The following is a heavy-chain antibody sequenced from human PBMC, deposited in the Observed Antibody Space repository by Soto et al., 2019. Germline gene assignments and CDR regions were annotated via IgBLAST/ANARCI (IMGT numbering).Heavy chain of an antibody. V-gene: IGHV3-9*01. CDR3: AKDADRLGELWGYFQN. D-gene: IGHD2-21*01. Sequence: EVQLVESGGGLEQPGRSLRLSCAASGFMFEDFAMHWVRQAPGKGLEWVSGINWNGVNKGYADSVQGRFTISRDNAKKSLYLQMDYLRPEDTAFYYCAKDADRLGELWGYFQNWGQGTPVTVSS. CDR2: INWNGVNK. CDR1: GFMFEDFA. J-gene: IGHJ1*01.